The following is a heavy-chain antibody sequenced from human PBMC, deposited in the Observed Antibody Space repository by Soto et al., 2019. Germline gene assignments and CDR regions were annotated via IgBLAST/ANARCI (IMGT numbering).Heavy chain of an antibody. V-gene: IGHV1-2*02. Sequence: ASVKVSCKASGYTFTSYAMHWVRQAPGQRLEWMGWINPDTDDTHYAQKFQGRLIMTRDTSINTVYMELSRLTSDDTAVNYCARDYFDIIGLYGMVLWGQGTTVTVSS. CDR2: INPDTDDT. J-gene: IGHJ6*02. CDR1: GYTFTSYA. CDR3: ARDYFDIIGLYGMVL. D-gene: IGHD3-22*01.